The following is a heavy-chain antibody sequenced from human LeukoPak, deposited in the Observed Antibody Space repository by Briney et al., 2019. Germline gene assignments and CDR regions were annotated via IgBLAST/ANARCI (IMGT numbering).Heavy chain of an antibody. CDR3: AKGIMIVVAVGDYFDY. CDR2: ISWNSVNI. CDR1: GFTLDDYA. Sequence: TGRSLRLSCAASGFTLDDYAMHWVRQAPGKGLEWVSGISWNSVNIGYADSVKGRFTISRDNAKNSLYLQMNSLRAEDMALYYCAKGIMIVVAVGDYFDYWGQGTLVTVSS. D-gene: IGHD3-22*01. J-gene: IGHJ4*02. V-gene: IGHV3-9*03.